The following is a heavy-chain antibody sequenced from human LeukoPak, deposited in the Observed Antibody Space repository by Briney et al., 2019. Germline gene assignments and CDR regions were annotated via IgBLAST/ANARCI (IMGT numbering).Heavy chain of an antibody. V-gene: IGHV3-48*01. D-gene: IGHD3-22*01. Sequence: GGSLRLSCAASGFSFSSYSMNWVRQAPGKGLEWISYISGSSAAIYYADSVKGRFTISRDNARNSLYLQMSSLRAEDTAVYYCARSRTYYYDTNWFDPRGQGTLVTVSS. J-gene: IGHJ5*02. CDR1: GFSFSSYS. CDR2: ISGSSAAI. CDR3: ARSRTYYYDTNWFDP.